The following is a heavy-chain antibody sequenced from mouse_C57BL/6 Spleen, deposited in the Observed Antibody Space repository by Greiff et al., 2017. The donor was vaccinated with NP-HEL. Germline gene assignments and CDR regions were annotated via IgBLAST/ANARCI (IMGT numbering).Heavy chain of an antibody. CDR1: GFTFSSYA. CDR2: ISDGGSYT. CDR3: ARGGYGSSSLFAY. D-gene: IGHD1-1*01. J-gene: IGHJ3*01. V-gene: IGHV5-4*03. Sequence: EVKLVESGGGLVKPGGSLKLSCAASGFTFSSYAMSWVRQTPEKRLEWVATISDGGSYTSSPDNVKGRFRISSDNDKNNLYLQMSHLKSEDTAMYYCARGGYGSSSLFAYWGQGTLVTVSA.